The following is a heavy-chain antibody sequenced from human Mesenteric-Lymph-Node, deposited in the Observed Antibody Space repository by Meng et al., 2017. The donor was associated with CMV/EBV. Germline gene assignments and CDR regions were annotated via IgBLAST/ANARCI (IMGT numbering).Heavy chain of an antibody. V-gene: IGHV3-7*01. CDR2: IKQDGSEK. D-gene: IGHD3-22*01. CDR3: ARDFHIIRYYDSSGYFYDI. CDR1: GFTFSSYW. J-gene: IGHJ3*02. Sequence: GGSLRLSCAASGFTFSSYWMSWVRQAPGKGLEWVANIKQDGSEKYYVDSVKGRFTISRDNAKNSLYLQMNSLRAEDTAVYYCARDFHIIRYYDSSGYFYDIWGQGTMVTVSS.